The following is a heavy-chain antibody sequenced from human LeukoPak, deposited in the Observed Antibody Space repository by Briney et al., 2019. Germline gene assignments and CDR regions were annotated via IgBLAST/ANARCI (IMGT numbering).Heavy chain of an antibody. D-gene: IGHD3-10*01. CDR1: GYTFTSYG. CDR3: ARGSKPNYYGSGSYLY. J-gene: IGHJ4*02. Sequence: ASVKVSCKASGYTFTSYGISWVRQAPGQGLEWMGWISAYNGNTNYAQKLQGRVTMTTDTSTSTAYMELRSLRSDSTAVYYCARGSKPNYYGSGSYLYWGQGTLVTVSS. V-gene: IGHV1-18*04. CDR2: ISAYNGNT.